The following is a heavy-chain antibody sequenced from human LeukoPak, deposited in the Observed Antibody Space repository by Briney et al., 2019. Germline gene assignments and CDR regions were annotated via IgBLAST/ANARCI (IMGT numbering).Heavy chain of an antibody. D-gene: IGHD3-22*01. CDR3: ASDSSGYYLSMGY. CDR2: ISGSGGST. Sequence: SAISGSGGSTYYADFVKGRFTISRDNSKNTLYLQMNSLRAEDTAVYYCASDSSGYYLSMGYWGQGTLVTVSS. V-gene: IGHV3-23*01. J-gene: IGHJ4*02.